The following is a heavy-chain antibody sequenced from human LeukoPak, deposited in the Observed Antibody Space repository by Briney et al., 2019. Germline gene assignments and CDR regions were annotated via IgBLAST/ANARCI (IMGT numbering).Heavy chain of an antibody. CDR2: IYYSGST. Sequence: SETLSLTCTVSGGSISSYYWSWIRQPPGKGLEWVGYIYYSGSTNYNPSLKSRVTISVGTSKNQFSLKLSSVTAADTAVYYCARDRYSGSYYWFDPWGQGTLVTVSS. V-gene: IGHV4-59*01. CDR1: GGSISSYY. D-gene: IGHD1-26*01. CDR3: ARDRYSGSYYWFDP. J-gene: IGHJ5*02.